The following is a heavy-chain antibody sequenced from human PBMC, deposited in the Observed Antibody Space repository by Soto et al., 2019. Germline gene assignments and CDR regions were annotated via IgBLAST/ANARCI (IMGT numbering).Heavy chain of an antibody. CDR3: ASLSGTTFAFDY. CDR1: GGSIASPNW. V-gene: IGHV4-4*02. J-gene: IGHJ4*02. Sequence: PSETLSLTCAVSGGSIASPNWWSWVRQSPGKGLEWIGEIYHSGSTNYNPSLKSRLTISVDKSRNQFYLRLNSVTAADTAVYYCASLSGTTFAFDYWGRGTLVTVS. D-gene: IGHD1-1*01. CDR2: IYHSGST.